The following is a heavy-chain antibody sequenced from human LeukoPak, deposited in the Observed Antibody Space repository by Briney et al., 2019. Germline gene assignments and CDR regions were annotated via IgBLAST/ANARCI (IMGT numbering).Heavy chain of an antibody. J-gene: IGHJ4*02. Sequence: TSETLSLTCTVSGGSISSSSYYWGWIRQPPGKGLEWIGSIYYSGSTYYNPSLKSRVTISIDGSKNQFSLKLSSVTAADTAVYYCARNGYYFDYWGQGTLVTVSS. CDR3: ARNGYYFDY. CDR1: GGSISSSSYY. D-gene: IGHD1-14*01. V-gene: IGHV4-39*07. CDR2: IYYSGST.